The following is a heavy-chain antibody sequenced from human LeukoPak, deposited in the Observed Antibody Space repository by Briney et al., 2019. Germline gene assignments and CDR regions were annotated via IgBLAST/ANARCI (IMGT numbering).Heavy chain of an antibody. CDR3: ARDLNWETY. Sequence: PGGSLRLSCEASGFNLDDYGMSWVRQAPGKGLEWVAGNNWNGGSTGYADSVKGRFTISRDNAKNSLYLQMNSLRAEDTAVYYCARDLNWETYWGQGTLVSVSS. D-gene: IGHD7-27*01. J-gene: IGHJ4*02. CDR2: NNWNGGST. V-gene: IGHV3-20*04. CDR1: GFNLDDYG.